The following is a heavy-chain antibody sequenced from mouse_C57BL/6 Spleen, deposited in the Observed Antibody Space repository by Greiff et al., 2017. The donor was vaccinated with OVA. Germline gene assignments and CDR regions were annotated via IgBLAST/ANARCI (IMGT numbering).Heavy chain of an antibody. D-gene: IGHD1-1*01. V-gene: IGHV5-6*01. CDR1: GFTFSSYG. Sequence: EVMLVESGGDLVKPGGSLKLSCAASGFTFSSYGMSWVRQTPDKRLEWVATISSGGSYTYYPDSVKGRFTISRDNAKNTLYLQMSSLRSEDTAMYYCARGGYGSSHWYFDVWGAGTTVTVSS. CDR2: ISSGGSYT. CDR3: ARGGYGSSHWYFDV. J-gene: IGHJ1*01.